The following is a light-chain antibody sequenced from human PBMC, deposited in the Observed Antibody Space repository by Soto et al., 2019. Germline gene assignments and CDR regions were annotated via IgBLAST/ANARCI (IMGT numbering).Light chain of an antibody. V-gene: IGKV3-11*01. CDR1: QRVSSY. CDR2: DAS. CDR3: QQRSNWLT. Sequence: DIVVTRSEATLSLSPRERATLSCRASQRVSSYLAWYQQKPGQAPRLLIYDASNRATGIPAGSSGSGSGTDFTLTISSLEPEDFAVYYCQQRSNWLTFGGGTKVDIK. J-gene: IGKJ4*01.